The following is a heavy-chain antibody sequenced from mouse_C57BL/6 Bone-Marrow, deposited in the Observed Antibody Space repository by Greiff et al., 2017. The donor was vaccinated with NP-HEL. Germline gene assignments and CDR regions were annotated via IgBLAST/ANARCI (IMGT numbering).Heavy chain of an antibody. CDR3: ARGELRLRYFDY. J-gene: IGHJ2*01. CDR2: INPGRGGT. V-gene: IGHV1-54*01. D-gene: IGHD3-2*02. CDR1: GYAFTNYL. Sequence: QVQLKESGAELVRPGTSVKVSCKASGYAFTNYLIEWVKQRPGQGLEWIGVINPGRGGTNYNEKLKGKAKLTADKSSSTAYMQLRSLTSADSAVYFCARGELRLRYFDYWGQGTTLTVSS.